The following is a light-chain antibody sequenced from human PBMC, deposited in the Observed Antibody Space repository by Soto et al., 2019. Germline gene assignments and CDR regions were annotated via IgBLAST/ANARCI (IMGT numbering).Light chain of an antibody. CDR2: GAS. CDR3: QQYNNWPYT. CDR1: QSVSSN. J-gene: IGKJ2*01. Sequence: EIVMTQSPATLAVSPGERAALSCRASQSVSSNFAWYQQKPGQAPRLLIYGASSRATGTPARFSGSGSGTASTLTTRRLQSEDFAVYYCQQYNNWPYTLGLGTQLAMK. V-gene: IGKV3-15*01.